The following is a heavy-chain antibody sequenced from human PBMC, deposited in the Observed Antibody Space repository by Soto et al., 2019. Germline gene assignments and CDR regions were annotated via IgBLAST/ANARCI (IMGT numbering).Heavy chain of an antibody. CDR1: GGSVTTDVFH. V-gene: IGHV4-31*03. Sequence: QVQLQESGPGLVKPSETLSLTCTVSGGSVTTDVFHWNWIRQHPGKGLEWMGYISHNGRTYYNPSLGGRVSFSLDTSKNPFSLRLTCVTAADTAIYYCARQRSGDYPNSSWFEPWGQGHLVTVSA. CDR3: ARQRSGDYPNSSWFEP. CDR2: ISHNGRT. D-gene: IGHD4-17*01. J-gene: IGHJ5*02.